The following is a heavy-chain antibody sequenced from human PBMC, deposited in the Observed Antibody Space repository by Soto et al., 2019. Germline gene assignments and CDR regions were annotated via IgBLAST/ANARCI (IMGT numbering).Heavy chain of an antibody. CDR1: GCSISSSIYY. J-gene: IGHJ6*02. CDR3: ARRSRVRYFDWLLTPSGMDV. D-gene: IGHD3-9*01. V-gene: IGHV4-39*01. Sequence: SETLSLTCTVSGCSISSSIYYWGWIRQPPGRGLEWIGSIYYSGSTYYNPSLKSRVTTSVDTSKNQFSLKLSPVTAADTAVYYCARRSRVRYFDWLLTPSGMDVWGQGTTVTVSS. CDR2: IYYSGST.